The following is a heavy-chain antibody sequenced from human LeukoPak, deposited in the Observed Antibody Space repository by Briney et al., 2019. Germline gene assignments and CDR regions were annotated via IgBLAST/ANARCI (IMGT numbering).Heavy chain of an antibody. V-gene: IGHV3-7*03. CDR2: IKQDETDK. CDR3: ARDTQGALD. CDR1: GFTFSSYW. J-gene: IGHJ4*02. Sequence: GGSLRLSSVASGFTFSSYWMSWVRQAPGKGLEWVANIKQDETDKGCVDSVKGRFTISRDNAKNSLYLEMNSLKVEDTAVYFCARDTQGALDWGQGTLVTVSS.